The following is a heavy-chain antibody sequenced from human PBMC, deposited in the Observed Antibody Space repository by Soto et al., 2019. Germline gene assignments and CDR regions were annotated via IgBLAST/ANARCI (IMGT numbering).Heavy chain of an antibody. CDR1: GFTFSTYT. V-gene: IGHV3-21*01. J-gene: IGHJ4*02. D-gene: IGHD1-1*01. CDR2: ISSTSSYI. CDR3: ARGESTGTPFFDS. Sequence: EVQLVESGGGLVKPGGSLRLSCAASGFTFSTYTMNWVRQAPGKGLEWVSSISSTSSYIFYTDSVKGRFTISRDNAKKSLSLHTNCLRAEDTAVYYYARGESTGTPFFDSWGQETLVTVSS.